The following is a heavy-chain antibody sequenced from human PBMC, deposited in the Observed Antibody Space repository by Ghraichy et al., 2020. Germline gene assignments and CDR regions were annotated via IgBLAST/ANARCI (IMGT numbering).Heavy chain of an antibody. Sequence: GESLNISCAASGFTFSSYEMNWVRQAPGKGLEWVSYISSSGSTIYYADSVKGRFTISRDNAKNSLYLQMNSLRAEDTAVYYCARESRSVAGTYYFHYWGQGTLVTVSS. J-gene: IGHJ4*02. D-gene: IGHD6-19*01. V-gene: IGHV3-48*03. CDR2: ISSSGSTI. CDR1: GFTFSSYE. CDR3: ARESRSVAGTYYFHY.